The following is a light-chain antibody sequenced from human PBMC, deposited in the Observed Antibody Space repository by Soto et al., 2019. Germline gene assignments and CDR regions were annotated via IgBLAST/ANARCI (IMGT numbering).Light chain of an antibody. J-gene: IGKJ1*01. CDR1: QSVDTN. V-gene: IGKV3-15*01. CDR3: QQYKNWPRT. CDR2: GAS. Sequence: ETLMTQSAATLSVSPGERVTLSYRASQSVDTNLAWYQQKPGQAPRLLIYGASTRVTGIPARFSGGGFGTDFTLAISSLQSEDFAVYYCQQYKNWPRTFGQGTKVEI.